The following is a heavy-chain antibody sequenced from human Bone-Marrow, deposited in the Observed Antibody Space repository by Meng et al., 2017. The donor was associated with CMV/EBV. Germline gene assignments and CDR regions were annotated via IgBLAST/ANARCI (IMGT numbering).Heavy chain of an antibody. J-gene: IGHJ4*02. CDR2: ISYDGSNK. CDR1: GFTFSSYA. D-gene: IGHD6-6*01. Sequence: GGSLRLSCAASGFTFSSYAMHWVRQAPGKGLEWVAVISYDGSNKYYADSVKGRFTISRDNSKNTLYLQMNSLRAEDTAVYYCTTENSSPSKYWGQGTLVTVSS. CDR3: TTENSSPSKY. V-gene: IGHV3-30-3*01.